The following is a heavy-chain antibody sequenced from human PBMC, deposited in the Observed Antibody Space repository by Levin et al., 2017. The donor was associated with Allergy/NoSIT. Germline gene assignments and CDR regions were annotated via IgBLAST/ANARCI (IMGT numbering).Heavy chain of an antibody. CDR1: GLTFSCYW. Sequence: GGSLRLSCAASGLTFSCYWMHWVRQAPGKGLVWVSRIDSDGSSTNYADSVKGRFTISRDNAKNTLYLQMNSLRAEDTAVYYCARDLETDGSGRSYDYWGQGTVVTVSS. V-gene: IGHV3-74*01. CDR3: ARDLETDGSGRSYDY. D-gene: IGHD3-10*01. CDR2: IDSDGSST. J-gene: IGHJ4*02.